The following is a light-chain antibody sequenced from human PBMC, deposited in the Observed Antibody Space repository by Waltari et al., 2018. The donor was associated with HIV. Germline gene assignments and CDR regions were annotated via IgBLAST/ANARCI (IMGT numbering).Light chain of an antibody. CDR3: QSYDSSLGASV. V-gene: IGLV1-40*01. Sequence: QSVLTQPPSVSGAPGRSVIITCTGNSSNIGAPYDVHWYQQLQGAAPKFLISVSTNRPSAVRVRLSVPRSGASASLAITGLQAGDEADYYCQSYDSSLGASVFGGGTKLTVL. J-gene: IGLJ3*02. CDR2: VST. CDR1: SSNIGAPYD.